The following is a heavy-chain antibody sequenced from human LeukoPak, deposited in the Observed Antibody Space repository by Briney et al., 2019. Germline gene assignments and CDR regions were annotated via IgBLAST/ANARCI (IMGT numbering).Heavy chain of an antibody. V-gene: IGHV3-53*01. D-gene: IGHD1-26*01. Sequence: GGSLRLSCAASGLSVSGNYMSWVRQAPGKGRDCVAVIYSGGDKYYADSVKGRFTISRDKAKNSLYLQMNRLRAEDPAVYYCAREFEYSGSYQFDYWGQGTLVTVSS. CDR1: GLSVSGNY. J-gene: IGHJ4*02. CDR3: AREFEYSGSYQFDY. CDR2: IYSGGDK.